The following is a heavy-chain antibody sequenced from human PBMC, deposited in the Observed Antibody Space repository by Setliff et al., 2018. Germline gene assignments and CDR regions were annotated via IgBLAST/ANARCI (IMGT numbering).Heavy chain of an antibody. D-gene: IGHD3-22*01. CDR2: VYCGDSDT. CDR3: ARQGDYDRVDP. V-gene: IGHV5-51*01. CDR1: EYTFSDYW. J-gene: IGHJ5*02. Sequence: PGESLKISCKASEYTFSDYWIGWVRQMPGKGLEWMGVVYCGDSDTRYSPSFQGHISISVDKSISTAYLQWNSLKASDTAMYYCARQGDYDRVDPWGQGTLVTVSS.